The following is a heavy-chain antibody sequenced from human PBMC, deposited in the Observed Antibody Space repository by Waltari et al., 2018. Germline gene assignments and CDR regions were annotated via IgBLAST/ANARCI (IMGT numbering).Heavy chain of an antibody. J-gene: IGHJ6*02. CDR3: ARDGSYYDFWSGYTYYYYGMDV. Sequence: EVQLVESGGGLVQPGGSLRLSCAASGFTFSDHYMDWVRQAPGKGLEWVGRTRNKANRYTTEYAASVKGRLTISRDDSKNSLYLQMNSLKTEDTAVYYCARDGSYYDFWSGYTYYYYGMDVWGQGTTVTVSS. CDR2: TRNKANRYTT. V-gene: IGHV3-72*01. CDR1: GFTFSDHY. D-gene: IGHD3-3*01.